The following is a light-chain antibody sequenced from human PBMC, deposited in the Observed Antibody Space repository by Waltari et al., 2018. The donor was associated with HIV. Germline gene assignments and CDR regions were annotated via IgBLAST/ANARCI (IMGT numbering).Light chain of an antibody. V-gene: IGKV3-20*01. CDR2: GAS. CDR3: QQYGSLQWT. J-gene: IGKJ1*01. CDR1: QSVTSTY. Sequence: IVLTQSPGTLYLSPGERATXPCRASQSVTSTYFAWYQQKPGQAPRLLIYGASSRATGIPDRFSGTGSGTDFTLTISRLEPEDFALYYCQQYGSLQWTFGQGTKVEIK.